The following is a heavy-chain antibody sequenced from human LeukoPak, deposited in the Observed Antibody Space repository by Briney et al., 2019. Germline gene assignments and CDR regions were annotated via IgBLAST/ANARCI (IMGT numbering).Heavy chain of an antibody. CDR2: IIPILGIA. J-gene: IGHJ4*02. V-gene: IGHV1-69*04. Sequence: GASVKVSCKASGGTFSSYAISWVRQAPGQGLEWMGRIIPILGIANYAQKFQGRVTITADESTSTAYMELSSLRSEDTAVYYCARGEQGLLWFGELLSHWGQGTLVTVSS. CDR1: GGTFSSYA. CDR3: ARGEQGLLWFGELLSH. D-gene: IGHD3-10*01.